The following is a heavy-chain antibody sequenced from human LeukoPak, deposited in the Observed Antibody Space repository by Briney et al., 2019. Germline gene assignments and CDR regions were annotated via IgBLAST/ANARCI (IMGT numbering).Heavy chain of an antibody. V-gene: IGHV1-18*01. CDR2: ISAYNGNT. CDR1: GYTFTSYG. J-gene: IGHJ4*02. CDR3: ARADSNDFWSGYSYFDY. D-gene: IGHD3-3*01. Sequence: VASVKVSCKASGYTFTSYGISWVRQAPGQGLEWMGWISAYNGNTNYAQKLQGRVTMTTDTSTSTAYMELRSLRSDDTAVYYCARADSNDFWSGYSYFDYWGQGTLVTVSS.